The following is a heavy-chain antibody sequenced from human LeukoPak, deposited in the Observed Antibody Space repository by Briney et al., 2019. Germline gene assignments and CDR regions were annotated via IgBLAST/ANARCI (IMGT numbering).Heavy chain of an antibody. J-gene: IGHJ4*02. CDR1: GFSFSDYW. Sequence: GGSLRLSCAASGFSFSDYWMDWVRQSPGKGMEWVANINQDGSEGYYADSVKGRFTISRDNAKNSLYLQMNKLRAEDTAVYYCSRSLDYWGQGTLVTVSS. CDR3: SRSLDY. V-gene: IGHV3-7*01. CDR2: INQDGSEG.